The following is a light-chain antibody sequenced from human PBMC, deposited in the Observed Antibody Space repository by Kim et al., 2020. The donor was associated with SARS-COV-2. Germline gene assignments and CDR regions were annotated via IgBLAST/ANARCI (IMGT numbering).Light chain of an antibody. CDR3: QVWDSSSWV. Sequence: SVGPGKTARITCGGNNIGSKSVHWYQQKPGQAPVLVIYYDSDRPSGIPERFSGSNSGNTATLTISRVEAGDEADYYCQVWDSSSWVFGGGTKLTVL. CDR1: NIGSKS. J-gene: IGLJ3*02. V-gene: IGLV3-21*04. CDR2: YDS.